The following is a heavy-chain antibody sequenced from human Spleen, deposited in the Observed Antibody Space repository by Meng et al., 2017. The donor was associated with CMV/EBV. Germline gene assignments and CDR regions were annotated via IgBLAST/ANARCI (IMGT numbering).Heavy chain of an antibody. CDR3: ARGRTDFDS. V-gene: IGHV4-34*01. CDR2: ISHSGST. J-gene: IGHJ4*02. CDR1: GGSLTDYY. Sequence: LSLTCGVYGGSLTDYYWSWIRRSPEKGLGWIGDISHSGSTNYVPSLKSRVTISVDTSNNQFSLRLTSVTAADTAVYYCARGRTDFDSWGQGSLVTVSS. D-gene: IGHD1-1*01.